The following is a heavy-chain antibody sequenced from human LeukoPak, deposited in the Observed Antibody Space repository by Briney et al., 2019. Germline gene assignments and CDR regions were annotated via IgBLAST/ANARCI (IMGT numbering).Heavy chain of an antibody. CDR3: ATPWGCTRPDCPFLH. V-gene: IGHV1-2*02. CDR2: INRKSGDT. CDR1: GFTLIGHY. J-gene: IGHJ4*02. D-gene: IGHD2-8*01. Sequence: EASVKVSCKASGFTLIGHYLHWVRQAPGQGLQWMGWINRKSGDTKYAQNFQGRVTMTRDTSISTSYMELSSLRSDDTAVYYCATPWGCTRPDCPFLHWGQGTLVTVSS.